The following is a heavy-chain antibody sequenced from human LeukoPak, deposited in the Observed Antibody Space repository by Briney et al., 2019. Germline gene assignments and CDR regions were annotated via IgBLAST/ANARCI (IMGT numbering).Heavy chain of an antibody. Sequence: ASVKVSCKASGGTFSSYAISWVRQAPGQGLEWMGRIIPILGIANYAQKFQGRVTITADKSTSTAYMELSSLRSEDTAVYYCAREPHVYCGGDCPADYGMDVWGQGTTVTVSS. J-gene: IGHJ6*02. CDR1: GGTFSSYA. CDR2: IIPILGIA. V-gene: IGHV1-69*04. D-gene: IGHD2-21*02. CDR3: AREPHVYCGGDCPADYGMDV.